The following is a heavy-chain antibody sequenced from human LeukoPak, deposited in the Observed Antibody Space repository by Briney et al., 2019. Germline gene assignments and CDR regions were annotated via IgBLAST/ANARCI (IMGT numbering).Heavy chain of an antibody. CDR2: INSDGSST. J-gene: IGHJ3*02. V-gene: IGHV3-74*01. CDR1: GFTFSSYW. CDR3: ARQGWSDAFDI. D-gene: IGHD2-15*01. Sequence: GGSLRLSCAASGFTFSSYWMHWVRQAPGKGLVWVSRINSDGSSTSYADSVKGRFTISGDNAKNTLYLQMNSLRAEDTAVYYCARQGWSDAFDIWGQGTMVTVSS.